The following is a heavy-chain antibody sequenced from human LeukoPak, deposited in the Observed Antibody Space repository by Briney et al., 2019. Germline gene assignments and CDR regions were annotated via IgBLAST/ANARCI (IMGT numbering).Heavy chain of an antibody. J-gene: IGHJ4*02. Sequence: SGRSLRLSCAASGFTFSSSGMSWVRQAPGKGLEWVSAISGIGGSTYYADSVKGQFTISRDNSKNTLYLQMNSLRAEDTAVYYCAKDAIEYSSSGDYFDYWGQGTLVTVSS. D-gene: IGHD6-6*01. CDR1: GFTFSSSG. CDR2: ISGIGGST. V-gene: IGHV3-23*01. CDR3: AKDAIEYSSSGDYFDY.